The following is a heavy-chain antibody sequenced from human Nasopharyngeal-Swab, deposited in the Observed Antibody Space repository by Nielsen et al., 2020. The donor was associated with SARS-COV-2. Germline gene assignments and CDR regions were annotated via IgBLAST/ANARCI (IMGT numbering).Heavy chain of an antibody. J-gene: IGHJ4*02. Sequence: SETLSLTCAVYGGSFSGYYWSWIRQSPGKGLEWIGQINYSGTTNYNPSLKSRVAISVDTSKNQFSLKLNSVTAADTAVYYCASGARRGRVPFDYWGQGTLVTVSS. CDR1: GGSFSGYY. V-gene: IGHV4-34*01. D-gene: IGHD3-16*01. CDR2: INYSGTT. CDR3: ASGARRGRVPFDY.